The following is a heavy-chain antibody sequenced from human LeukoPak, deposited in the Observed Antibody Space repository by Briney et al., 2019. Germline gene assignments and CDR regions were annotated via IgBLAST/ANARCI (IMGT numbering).Heavy chain of an antibody. CDR1: GYTFTSYD. D-gene: IGHD3-10*01. CDR2: MNPNSGNT. Sequence: AASVKVSCKASGYTFTSYDINWVRQATGQGLEWMGWMNPNSGNTGYAQKFQGRVTMTRNTSISTAYMELSSLRSEDTAVYYCARGLATYYYGSGSIWGQGTLVTVSS. V-gene: IGHV1-8*01. CDR3: ARGLATYYYGSGSI. J-gene: IGHJ4*02.